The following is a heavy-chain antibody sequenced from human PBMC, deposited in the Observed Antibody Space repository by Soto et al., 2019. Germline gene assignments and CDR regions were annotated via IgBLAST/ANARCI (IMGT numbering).Heavy chain of an antibody. CDR3: ARGPGTMAKIDY. V-gene: IGHV4-31*03. D-gene: IGHD3-10*01. Sequence: PSETLSLTCTVSGGSISSGGYYWSWIPQHPGKGLEWIGYIYYSGSTYYNPSLKSRVTISVDTSKNQFSLKLSSVTAADTAVYYCARGPGTMAKIDYWGQGTLVTVSS. CDR2: IYYSGST. J-gene: IGHJ4*02. CDR1: GGSISSGGYY.